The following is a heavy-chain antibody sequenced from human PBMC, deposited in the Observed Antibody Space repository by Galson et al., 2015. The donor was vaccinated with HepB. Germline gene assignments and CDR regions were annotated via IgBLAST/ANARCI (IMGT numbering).Heavy chain of an antibody. CDR1: GYSFTSYW. V-gene: IGHV5-51*01. CDR3: ASAFLSGGTGCSGGSCFSDAFDI. J-gene: IGHJ3*02. Sequence: QSGAEVKKPGESLKISCKGSGYSFTSYWIGWVRQMPGKGLEWMGIIYPGDSDTRYSPSFQGQVTISADKSISTAYLQWSSLKASDTAMYYCASAFLSGGTGCSGGSCFSDAFDIWGQGTMVTVSS. D-gene: IGHD2-15*01. CDR2: IYPGDSDT.